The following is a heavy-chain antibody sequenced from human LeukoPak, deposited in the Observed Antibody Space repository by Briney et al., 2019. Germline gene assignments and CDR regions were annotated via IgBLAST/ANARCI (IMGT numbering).Heavy chain of an antibody. CDR2: ISGSGGST. Sequence: PGGSLRLSCAASGFTFSSYAMSWVRQAPGKGLEWVSAISGSGGSTYYADSVKGRFTISRDNSKNTLYLQMNSLRAEDTAVYYCAKAPSYDFWSGYYWVYWGQGTLVTVSS. J-gene: IGHJ4*02. D-gene: IGHD3-3*01. CDR1: GFTFSSYA. V-gene: IGHV3-23*01. CDR3: AKAPSYDFWSGYYWVY.